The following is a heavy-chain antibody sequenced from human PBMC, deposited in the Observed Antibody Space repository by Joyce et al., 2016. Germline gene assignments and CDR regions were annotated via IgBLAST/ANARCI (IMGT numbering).Heavy chain of an antibody. J-gene: IGHJ1*01. CDR1: NGSVSSANYY. CDR3: ASGLVYYESSLVFNN. D-gene: IGHD3-22*01. Sequence: QVHLQESGPGLVKPSGTLSLTCSVSNGSVSSANYYWNWIRQSPEKGLEWIVYIFYSGSTKYNPSLKSRVTISIATSNNRVFLRLKSVTAADTAVYYCASGLVYYESSLVFNNWGQGTLVIVSS. CDR2: IFYSGST. V-gene: IGHV4-61*01.